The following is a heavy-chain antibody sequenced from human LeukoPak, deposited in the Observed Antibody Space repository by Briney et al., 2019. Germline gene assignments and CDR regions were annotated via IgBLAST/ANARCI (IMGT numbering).Heavy chain of an antibody. CDR2: IYYSGST. V-gene: IGHV4-39*07. D-gene: IGHD4-17*01. Sequence: SETLSLTCTVSGGSISSSSYYWGWIRQPPGKGLEWIGSIYYSGSTYYSPSLKSRVTISVDTSKNQFSLKLSSVTAADTAVYYCARESDYGDCLDYWGQGTLVTVSS. CDR1: GGSISSSSYY. CDR3: ARESDYGDCLDY. J-gene: IGHJ4*02.